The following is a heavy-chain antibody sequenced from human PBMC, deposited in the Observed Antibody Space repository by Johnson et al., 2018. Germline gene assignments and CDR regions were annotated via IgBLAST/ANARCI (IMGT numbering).Heavy chain of an antibody. CDR2: ISSSSRTI. CDR1: GLSFSSYS. Sequence: EVQLVESGGGLVQPGGSLRLSCEATGLSFSSYSLNWVRQAPGKGLEWISYISSSSRTIYYADSVKGRFTISRDDAKNSLYLQMNSLRAEDTAVYYCVRIERFKRDAMEIWGQGTMGTVSS. J-gene: IGHJ3*02. D-gene: IGHD3-3*01. CDR3: VRIERFKRDAMEI. V-gene: IGHV3-48*01.